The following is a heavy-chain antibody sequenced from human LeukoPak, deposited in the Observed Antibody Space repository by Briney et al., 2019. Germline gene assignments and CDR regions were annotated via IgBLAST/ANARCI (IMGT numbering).Heavy chain of an antibody. CDR2: ISGSGGST. D-gene: IGHD2-8*01. CDR3: AKDRDCTNGVCYIDY. V-gene: IGHV3-23*01. Sequence: GGSLRLSCAASGFTFSSYAMSWVRQAPGKGLEWVSAISGSGGSTYYADSVKGRFTISRDNSKNTLYLQMNSLSAEDTAVYYCAKDRDCTNGVCYIDYWGQGTLVTVSS. J-gene: IGHJ4*02. CDR1: GFTFSSYA.